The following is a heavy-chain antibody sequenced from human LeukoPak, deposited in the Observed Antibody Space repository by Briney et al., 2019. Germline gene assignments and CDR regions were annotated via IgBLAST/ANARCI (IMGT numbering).Heavy chain of an antibody. CDR3: ARGIAAAGSYYYYYMDV. J-gene: IGHJ6*03. Sequence: GASVKVSCKASGYTFTVFYMHWVRQAPGQGLEWMGWISAYNGNTNYAQKLQGRVTMTTDTSTSTAYMELRSLRSDDTAVYYCARGIAAAGSYYYYYMDVWGKGTTVTVSS. CDR1: GYTFTVFY. D-gene: IGHD6-13*01. CDR2: ISAYNGNT. V-gene: IGHV1-18*04.